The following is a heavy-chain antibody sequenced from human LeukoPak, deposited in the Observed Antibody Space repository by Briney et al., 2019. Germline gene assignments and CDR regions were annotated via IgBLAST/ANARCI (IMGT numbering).Heavy chain of an antibody. CDR2: MSYDGSNT. Sequence: GGSLRLSCAASGFTFSDYVIHWVRQAPGKGLEWVAVMSYDGSNTYYADSAKGRFTISRDSPKNTLYLRMNSLRAEDTAVYYCARTREQQLVRGGLDSWGQGTLVTVSS. CDR1: GFTFSDYV. D-gene: IGHD6-13*01. J-gene: IGHJ4*02. V-gene: IGHV3-30*03. CDR3: ARTREQQLVRGGLDS.